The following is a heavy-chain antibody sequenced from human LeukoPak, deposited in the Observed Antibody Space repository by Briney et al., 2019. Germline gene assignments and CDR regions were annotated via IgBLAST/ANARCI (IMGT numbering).Heavy chain of an antibody. CDR2: IYYSVST. CDR1: GGSISSYY. CDR3: ARRNQVYYDAFDI. D-gene: IGHD3-10*01. J-gene: IGHJ3*02. V-gene: IGHV4-59*01. Sequence: SQSLSLTCPVSGGSISSYYGSSIRQPPGKGLEWFWYIYYSVSTNYNPSLKSRVTIPVDTSKNQFSLKLSSVASADTAVYYCARRNQVYYDAFDIWGEGTMVTVSS.